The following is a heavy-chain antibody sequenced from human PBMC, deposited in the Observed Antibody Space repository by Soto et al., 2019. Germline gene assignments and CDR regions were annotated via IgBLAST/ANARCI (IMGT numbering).Heavy chain of an antibody. CDR3: ARSPDSSGYYPRWYYYGMDV. CDR1: GGSIISSNW. D-gene: IGHD3-22*01. V-gene: IGHV4-4*02. Sequence: SETLSHTCSFSGGSIISSNWWSWVRQPPGKGLEWIGEIYHSGSTNYNPSLKSRVTISVDKSKNQFSLKLSSVTAADTAVYYCARSPDSSGYYPRWYYYGMDVWGQGTTVTVSS. CDR2: IYHSGST. J-gene: IGHJ6*02.